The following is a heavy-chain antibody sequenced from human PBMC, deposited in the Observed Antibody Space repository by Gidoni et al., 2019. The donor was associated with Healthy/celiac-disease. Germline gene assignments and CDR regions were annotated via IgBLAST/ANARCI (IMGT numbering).Heavy chain of an antibody. J-gene: IGHJ4*02. D-gene: IGHD3-22*01. CDR1: GGSISSGSYY. Sequence: QVQLQESGPGLVKPSQTLSLTCTVSGGSISSGSYYWSWIRQPAGKGLEWIGRIYTSGSTNYNPSLKSRVTISVDTSKNQFSLKLSSVTAADTAVYYCASLDSSGPQAFDYWGQGTLVTVSS. CDR2: IYTSGST. CDR3: ASLDSSGPQAFDY. V-gene: IGHV4-61*02.